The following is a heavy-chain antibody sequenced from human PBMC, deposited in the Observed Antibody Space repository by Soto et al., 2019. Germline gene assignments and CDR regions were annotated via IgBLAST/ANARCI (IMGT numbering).Heavy chain of an antibody. J-gene: IGHJ5*02. D-gene: IGHD4-17*01. V-gene: IGHV1-69*02. CDR1: GGSSSRHT. CDR2: MIYILGIT. Sequence: QVQLVQSGAEVKKPGSSVKVSCKASGGSSSRHTINWVRQAPGQGLEWIGSMIYILGITNYAQKFQGRVTITADKSTSTAYMELSGLKSDDTAVYYFARHINEGYADSADGRRNHWGQGTLVTVSS. CDR3: ARHINEGYADSADGRRNH.